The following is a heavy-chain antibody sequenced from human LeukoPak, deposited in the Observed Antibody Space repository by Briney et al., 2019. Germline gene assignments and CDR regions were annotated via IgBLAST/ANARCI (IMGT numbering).Heavy chain of an antibody. CDR1: GGSFSGYY. J-gene: IGHJ5*02. CDR3: ARGGAVAGLRWFDP. CDR2: INHSGST. Sequence: SETLSLTCAVYGGSFSGYYWSWIRQPPGKGLEWVGEINHSGSTNYNPSLKRRLTISVDTSKNQFSLKLSSVTAADTAVYYCARGGAVAGLRWFDPWGQGTLVTVSS. D-gene: IGHD6-19*01. V-gene: IGHV4-34*01.